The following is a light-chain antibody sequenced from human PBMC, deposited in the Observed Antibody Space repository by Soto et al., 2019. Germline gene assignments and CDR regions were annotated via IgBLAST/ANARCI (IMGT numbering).Light chain of an antibody. Sequence: QSVLTQPASVSGCPGQSITISCTGTSSDGGGYNYVSWYQQHPGKAPKLMIYDVSNRPSGVSDRFSGSKSGNTASLTISGLQAEDEADYYCSSYTSSSTLYVFGTGTKLTVL. CDR2: DVS. CDR3: SSYTSSSTLYV. V-gene: IGLV2-14*01. J-gene: IGLJ1*01. CDR1: SSDGGGYNY.